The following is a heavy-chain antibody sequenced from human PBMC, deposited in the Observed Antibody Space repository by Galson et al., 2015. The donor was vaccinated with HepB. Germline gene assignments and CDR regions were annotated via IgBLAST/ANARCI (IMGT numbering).Heavy chain of an antibody. Sequence: SLRLSCAASGFTFSSLGMTWVRQAPGKGLECVSAIGVNAGSTDYADSVKGRFTISRDNSKNMLYLQMNNLRAEDTAVYYCAPPPGIAAPVHCWGQGTLVTVSS. V-gene: IGHV3-23*01. CDR1: GFTFSSLG. CDR2: IGVNAGST. CDR3: APPPGIAAPVHC. D-gene: IGHD6-13*01. J-gene: IGHJ4*02.